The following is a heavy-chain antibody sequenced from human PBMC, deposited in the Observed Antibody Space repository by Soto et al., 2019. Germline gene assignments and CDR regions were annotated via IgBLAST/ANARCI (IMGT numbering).Heavy chain of an antibody. CDR3: ARGWSGYAPNFDY. Sequence: PSETLSLTCTVSGASISSYYWSWIRQPPGKGLEWIGYIYYSGSTNYNPSLKSRVTISVDTSKNQFSLKLSSVTAADTAVYYCARGWSGYAPNFDYWGQGTLVTVSS. CDR1: GASISSYY. CDR2: IYYSGST. J-gene: IGHJ4*02. V-gene: IGHV4-59*01. D-gene: IGHD5-12*01.